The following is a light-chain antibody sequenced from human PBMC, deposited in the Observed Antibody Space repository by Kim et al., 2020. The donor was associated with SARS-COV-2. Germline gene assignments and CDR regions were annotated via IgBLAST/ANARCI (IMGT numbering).Light chain of an antibody. CDR2: GTS. CDR1: QDIGTS. V-gene: IGKV1-13*02. J-gene: IGKJ1*01. Sequence: AIQLAQSPSSLSASVGDRVTITCRASQDIGTSLAWYRQRPGKAPQLLMEGTSTLESGVPSGFTGSGSGTDFFLTISGLQPEDFATYYCQQFKSFPPTFGQGTKVDIK. CDR3: QQFKSFPPT.